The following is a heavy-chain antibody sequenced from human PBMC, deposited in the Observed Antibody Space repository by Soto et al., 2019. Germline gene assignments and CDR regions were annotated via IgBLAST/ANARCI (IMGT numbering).Heavy chain of an antibody. D-gene: IGHD3-10*01. Sequence: GGSLRLSCAASGFTFSSYAMHWVRQAPGKGLEWVAVISYDGSNKYYADSVKGRFTISRDNSKNTLYLQMNSLRAEDTAVYYCARDGAPYGSGSFYNWFDPWGQGTLVTVSS. CDR1: GFTFSSYA. CDR2: ISYDGSNK. CDR3: ARDGAPYGSGSFYNWFDP. V-gene: IGHV3-30-3*01. J-gene: IGHJ5*02.